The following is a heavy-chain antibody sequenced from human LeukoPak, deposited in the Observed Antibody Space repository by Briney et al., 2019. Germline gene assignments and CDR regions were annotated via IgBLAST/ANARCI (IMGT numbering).Heavy chain of an antibody. CDR3: ASDSVAGSAFDI. CDR2: INPNSGGT. D-gene: IGHD6-19*01. J-gene: IGHJ3*02. V-gene: IGHV1-2*06. CDR1: GYTFTGYY. Sequence: ASVKVSCKASGYTFTGYYMHWVRQAPGQGLEWMGRINPNSGGTNYAQKFQGRVTMTRDTSISTAYMELSRLRSDDTAVYYCASDSVAGSAFDIWGQGTMVTDSS.